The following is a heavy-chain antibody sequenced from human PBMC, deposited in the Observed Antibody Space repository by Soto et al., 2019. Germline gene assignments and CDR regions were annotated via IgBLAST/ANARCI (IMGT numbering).Heavy chain of an antibody. CDR2: IYYSGST. Sequence: QLQLQESGPGLVKPSETLSLTCTVSGGSISSSSYYWGWIRQPPGKGLEWIGSIYYSGSTYYNPSLKSRVTISVDTSKNQFSLKLSSVTAADTAVYYCASPVDYYYGMDVWGQGTTVTVSS. CDR3: ASPVDYYYGMDV. CDR1: GGSISSSSYY. J-gene: IGHJ6*02. V-gene: IGHV4-39*01.